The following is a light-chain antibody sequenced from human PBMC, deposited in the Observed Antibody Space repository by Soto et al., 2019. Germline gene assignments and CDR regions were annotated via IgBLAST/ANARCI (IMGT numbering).Light chain of an antibody. CDR2: AAS. J-gene: IGKJ5*01. Sequence: DIRLTQSPSFLSPSIVESVTITCRASQVISTSLAWYQVKPGKAPKLLIYAASTLESGVPSRFSATVSGTEFSLTITSLQPEDFATYYCQQLFDSPITFGQGTRLEI. CDR1: QVISTS. V-gene: IGKV1-9*01. CDR3: QQLFDSPIT.